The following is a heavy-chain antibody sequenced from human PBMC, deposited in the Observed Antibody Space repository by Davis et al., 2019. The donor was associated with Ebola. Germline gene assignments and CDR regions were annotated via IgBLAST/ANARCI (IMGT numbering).Heavy chain of an antibody. CDR2: IWHDGSNK. Sequence: GESLKISCAASGFTFSSYGMHWVRQAPGKGLEWVALIWHDGSNKYYADSVKGRFTISRDNSKNTVCLQMNSLGVEDTAVYYCARWGGLRDHGMDVWGQGTTVTVSS. D-gene: IGHD3-16*01. J-gene: IGHJ6*02. CDR3: ARWGGLRDHGMDV. V-gene: IGHV3-33*08. CDR1: GFTFSSYG.